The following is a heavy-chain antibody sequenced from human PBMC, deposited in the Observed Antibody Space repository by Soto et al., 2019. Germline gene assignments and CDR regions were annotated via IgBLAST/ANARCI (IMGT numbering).Heavy chain of an antibody. J-gene: IGHJ3*02. V-gene: IGHV1-3*01. D-gene: IGHD4-17*01. CDR1: GYTFTSYA. Sequence: ASVKVSCKASGYTFTSYAMHWVRQAPGQRLEWMGWINAGNGNTKYSQKFQGRVTITRDTSASTAYMELSSLRSEDTAVYYCARDRDDYGDYGAFDIWGQGTMVTVSS. CDR2: INAGNGNT. CDR3: ARDRDDYGDYGAFDI.